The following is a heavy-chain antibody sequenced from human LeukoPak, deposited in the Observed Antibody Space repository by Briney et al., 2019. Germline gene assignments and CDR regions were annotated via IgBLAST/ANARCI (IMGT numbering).Heavy chain of an antibody. CDR2: IIPIFGTA. D-gene: IGHD3-16*02. J-gene: IGHJ4*02. Sequence: ASVKVSCKASGGTFSSYAISWVRQAPGQGLEWMGGIIPIFGTANYAQKFQGRVTITADKSTSTAYMELSSLRSEDTAVYYCAKGVRSVWGSYRTQYYFDYWGQGTLVTVSS. CDR3: AKGVRSVWGSYRTQYYFDY. CDR1: GGTFSSYA. V-gene: IGHV1-69*06.